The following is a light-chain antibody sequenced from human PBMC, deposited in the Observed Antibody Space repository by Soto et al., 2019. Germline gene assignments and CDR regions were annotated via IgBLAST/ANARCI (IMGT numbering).Light chain of an antibody. CDR3: QESYTSPAVS. CDR1: QNIDNY. CDR2: ATS. Sequence: DIQMTQSPSSLSASLGARVTISCRASQNIDNYLNWYQQKPGKAPKLLIYATSTLQSGVPSRFSGSGSGTEFLLTISSLQAEDFATYFCQESYTSPAVSFGGGTKVDI. V-gene: IGKV1-39*01. J-gene: IGKJ4*01.